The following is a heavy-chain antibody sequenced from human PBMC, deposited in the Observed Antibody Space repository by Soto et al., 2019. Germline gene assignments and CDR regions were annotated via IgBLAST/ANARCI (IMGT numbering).Heavy chain of an antibody. V-gene: IGHV1-69*02. CDR2: IIPILGIA. Sequence: QVQLVQSGAEVKKPGSSVKVSCKASGGTFSSYTISWVRQAPGQGLEWMGRIIPILGIANYAQKFQGRVTITADKSTSTAYMELSSLRSEDTAVYYCARGGYCSGGSCYDLNHGRGWFDPWGQGTLVTVSS. D-gene: IGHD2-15*01. CDR3: ARGGYCSGGSCYDLNHGRGWFDP. CDR1: GGTFSSYT. J-gene: IGHJ5*02.